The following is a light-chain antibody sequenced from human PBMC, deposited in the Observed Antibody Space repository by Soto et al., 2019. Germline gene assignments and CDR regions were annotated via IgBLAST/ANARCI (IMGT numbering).Light chain of an antibody. CDR1: QSISSW. J-gene: IGKJ2*01. CDR3: QQYNSYSYT. Sequence: DIQMTQSPSTLSASVGDRVTITCRASQSISSWLAWYQQKPGKAPKLLIYKASSLESGVPSRFSGSGSGTEFPLTSSSLQPDEFATYYCQQYNSYSYTFGQGTKLEIK. CDR2: KAS. V-gene: IGKV1-5*03.